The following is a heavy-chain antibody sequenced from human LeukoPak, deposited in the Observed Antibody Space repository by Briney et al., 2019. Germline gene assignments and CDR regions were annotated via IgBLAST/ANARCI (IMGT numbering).Heavy chain of an antibody. J-gene: IGHJ4*02. Sequence: GGSLRLSCAASGFSFSRDSMNWVRQAPGKGLEWISYISHDSGIKYYADSVRGRFTISRDNSKNTLYLQMNSLRAEDTALYYCAKDHANWNAYYFDYWGQGTLVTVSS. CDR2: ISHDSGIK. V-gene: IGHV3-48*01. D-gene: IGHD1-1*01. CDR1: GFSFSRDS. CDR3: AKDHANWNAYYFDY.